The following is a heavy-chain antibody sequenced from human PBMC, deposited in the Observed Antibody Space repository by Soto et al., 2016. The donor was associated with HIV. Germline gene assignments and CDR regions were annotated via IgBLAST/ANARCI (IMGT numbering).Heavy chain of an antibody. CDR1: GGTYSSYS. V-gene: IGHV1-69*10. D-gene: IGHD3-10*01. CDR3: ARDRRGTMVRGVLDV. Sequence: QVQLVQSGAEVKKPGSSVKVSCKASGGTYSSYSISWVRQAPGQGLEWMGGIIPILGITNYAQKFQGRVTITADKSTNTAYMELSSLRSEDTAVYYCARDRRGTMVRGVLDVWGKGTTVTSPQ. J-gene: IGHJ6*04. CDR2: IIPILGIT.